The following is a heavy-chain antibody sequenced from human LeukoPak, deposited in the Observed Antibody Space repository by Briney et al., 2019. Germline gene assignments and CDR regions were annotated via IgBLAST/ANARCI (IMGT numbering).Heavy chain of an antibody. J-gene: IGHJ5*02. Sequence: GSLTLSCAASGFTFSRNEMNWVRRTPGEGLQGVLGIDSTGGTKNYTDSAKGRFTISRDNAKNSLYLQMTSLGAGDTAVYYCARAPYGDYLGIYLFDPWGQGTLVSVFS. CDR1: GFTFSRNE. CDR2: IDSTGGTK. V-gene: IGHV3-48*03. CDR3: ARAPYGDYLGIYLFDP. D-gene: IGHD4-17*01.